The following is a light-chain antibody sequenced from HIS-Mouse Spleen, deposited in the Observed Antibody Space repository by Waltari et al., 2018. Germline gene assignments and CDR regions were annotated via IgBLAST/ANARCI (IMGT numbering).Light chain of an antibody. J-gene: IGLJ2*01. CDR3: YSTDSSGNHRV. V-gene: IGLV3-10*01. CDR1: ALPQKY. Sequence: SYELTQPPSVSVSPGQTARITCSGDALPQKYAYWYQQKSGQAPGLVIYEDSKRPHGITERFSGSSSGTMATLTISGAQVEDEADYYCYSTDSSGNHRVFGGGTKLTVL. CDR2: EDS.